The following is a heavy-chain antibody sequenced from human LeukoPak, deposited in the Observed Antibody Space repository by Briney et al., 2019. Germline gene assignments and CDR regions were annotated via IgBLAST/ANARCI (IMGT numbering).Heavy chain of an antibody. CDR1: GFTFSSYA. J-gene: IGHJ4*02. CDR2: ISGSGGST. Sequence: EGFLRLSCAASGFTFSSYAMSWVRQAPGKGLEWVSAISGSGGSTYYADSVKGRFTISRDNSKNTLYLQMNSLRAEDTAVYYCAKEWHYYGSGSYFDYWGQGTLVTVSS. D-gene: IGHD3-10*01. CDR3: AKEWHYYGSGSYFDY. V-gene: IGHV3-23*01.